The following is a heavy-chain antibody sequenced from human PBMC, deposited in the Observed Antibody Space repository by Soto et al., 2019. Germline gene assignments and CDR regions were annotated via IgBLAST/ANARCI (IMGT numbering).Heavy chain of an antibody. D-gene: IGHD3-10*01. CDR2: IWYDGSNK. Sequence: GGSLRLSCAASGFTFSSYGMHWVRQAPGKGLEWVAVIWYDGSNKYYADSVKGRFTISRDNSKNTLYLQMNSLRAEDTAVYYCARDSDYGSVNYYFDYWGQGTLATVSS. J-gene: IGHJ4*02. CDR1: GFTFSSYG. CDR3: ARDSDYGSVNYYFDY. V-gene: IGHV3-33*01.